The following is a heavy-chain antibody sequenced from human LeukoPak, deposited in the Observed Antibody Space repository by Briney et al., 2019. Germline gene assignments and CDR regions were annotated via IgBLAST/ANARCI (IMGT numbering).Heavy chain of an antibody. CDR2: ISSSSSYI. V-gene: IGHV3-21*01. Sequence: GGSLRLSCAASGFTFSSYSMNWVRQAPGKGLEWVSSISSSSSYIYYADSVKGRFTISRDNAKNSLYPQMNSLRAEDTAVYYCAAHYSSSWYYFDYWGQGTLVTVSS. J-gene: IGHJ4*02. CDR3: AAHYSSSWYYFDY. D-gene: IGHD6-13*01. CDR1: GFTFSSYS.